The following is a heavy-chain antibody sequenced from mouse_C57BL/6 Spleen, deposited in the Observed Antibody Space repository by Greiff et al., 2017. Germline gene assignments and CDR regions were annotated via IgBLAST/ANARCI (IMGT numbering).Heavy chain of an antibody. V-gene: IGHV1-52*01. CDR1: GYTFTSYW. CDR2: IDPSDSET. J-gene: IGHJ4*01. CDR3: AVGQLRLRYAMDY. D-gene: IGHD3-2*02. Sequence: QVQLQQSGAELVRPGSSVKLSCKASGYTFTSYWMHWVKQRPIQGLEWIGNIDPSDSETHYNQKFKDKATLTVDKSSSTAYMQLSSLTSEDSAVYYCAVGQLRLRYAMDYWGQGTSVTVSS.